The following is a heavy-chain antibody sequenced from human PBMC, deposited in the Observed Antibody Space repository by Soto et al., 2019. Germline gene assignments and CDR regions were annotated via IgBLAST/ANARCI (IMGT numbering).Heavy chain of an antibody. V-gene: IGHV3-23*01. D-gene: IGHD3-22*01. CDR3: ARHRSITMIHIQH. CDR1: GFTFSSYA. CDR2: ISGSGGST. Sequence: GGSLRLSCAASGFTFSSYAMSWVRQAPGKGLEWVSAISGSGGSTYYADSVKGRFTISRDNSKNTLYLQMNSLRAEDTAVYYCARHRSITMIHIQHWGQGTLVTVSS. J-gene: IGHJ1*01.